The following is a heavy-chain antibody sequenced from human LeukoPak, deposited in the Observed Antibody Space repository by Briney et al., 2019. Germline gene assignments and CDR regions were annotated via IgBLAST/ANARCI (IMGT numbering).Heavy chain of an antibody. CDR3: AGVWSPSYTSSWPYYFDY. V-gene: IGHV3-21*01. CDR2: ISSRSRYI. D-gene: IGHD6-13*01. J-gene: IGHJ4*02. Sequence: GGSLRLSCAASGFTFSSYSMNWVRPAPGKGLEGVSSISSRSRYIYSADSVNGRFTISRDNAKNSLYLQMNSLRAEDTAVYYCAGVWSPSYTSSWPYYFDYWGQGTLVTVSS. CDR1: GFTFSSYS.